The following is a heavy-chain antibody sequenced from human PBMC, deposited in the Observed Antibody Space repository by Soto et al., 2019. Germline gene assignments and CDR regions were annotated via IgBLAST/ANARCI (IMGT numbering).Heavy chain of an antibody. Sequence: QVQLVQSGAEVKKPGASVKVSCRVSGYRFTSYGINWVRQAAGQGLEWVGWVNPDNHNTNYAQNFQDRVSLTTDISTNTAFMELRGLRSDDTAVYYCARVRFGDPFDYWGQGTLLTVSS. CDR2: VNPDNHNT. CDR3: ARVRFGDPFDY. CDR1: GYRFTSYG. D-gene: IGHD3-16*01. V-gene: IGHV1-18*01. J-gene: IGHJ4*02.